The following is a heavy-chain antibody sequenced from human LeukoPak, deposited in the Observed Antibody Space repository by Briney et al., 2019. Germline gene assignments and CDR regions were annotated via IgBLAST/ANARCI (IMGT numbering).Heavy chain of an antibody. V-gene: IGHV4-34*01. CDR3: ARGSPLGQNWFDP. CDR2: INHSGST. CDR1: GGSFSGYY. Sequence: SETLSLTCAVYGGSFSGYYWSWIRQPPGKGLEWIGEINHSGSTNYNPSLKSRVTISVDTSKNQFPLKLSSVTAADTAVYYCARGSPLGQNWFDPWGQGTLVTVSS. J-gene: IGHJ5*02. D-gene: IGHD7-27*01.